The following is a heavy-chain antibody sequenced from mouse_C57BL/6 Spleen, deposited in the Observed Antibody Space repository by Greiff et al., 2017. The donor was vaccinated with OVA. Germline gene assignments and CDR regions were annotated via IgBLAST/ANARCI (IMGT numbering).Heavy chain of an antibody. Sequence: ESGPGLVKPSQSLSLTCSVTGYSITSGYYWNWIRQFPGNKLEWMGYISYDGSNNYNPSLKNRISITRDTSKNQFFLKLNSVTTEDTATYYCAREGYYYRYFDVWGTGTTVTVSS. J-gene: IGHJ1*03. CDR1: GYSITSGYY. V-gene: IGHV3-6*01. CDR2: ISYDGSN. CDR3: AREGYYYRYFDV. D-gene: IGHD1-1*01.